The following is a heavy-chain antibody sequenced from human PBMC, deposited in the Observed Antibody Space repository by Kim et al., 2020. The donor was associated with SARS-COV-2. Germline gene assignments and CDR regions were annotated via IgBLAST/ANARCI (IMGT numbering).Heavy chain of an antibody. D-gene: IGHD1-26*01. CDR3: AREGSGSGSPGDY. J-gene: IGHJ4*02. CDR2: VNPNSGGS. V-gene: IGHV1-2*02. CDR1: GYTFTGNF. Sequence: ASVKVSCKASGYTFTGNFMHWVRQAPGQGLEWMGWVNPNSGGSNYAQKFQGRVTMTRDTSITTAYMELSSLRSDDTAIYYCAREGSGSGSPGDYWGQGTL.